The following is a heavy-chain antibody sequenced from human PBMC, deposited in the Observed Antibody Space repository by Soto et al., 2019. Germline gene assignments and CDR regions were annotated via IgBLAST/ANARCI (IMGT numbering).Heavy chain of an antibody. J-gene: IGHJ6*03. V-gene: IGHV3-53*04. Sequence: GGSLRLSCAASGFTVSSNYMSWVRQAPGKGLEWVSVIYSGGSTYYADSEKGRFTISRHNSKNTLYLQMNSLRAEDTAVDYCAGLSPDIVVVPAAMEFHYYMDVWGKGTTVTVSS. D-gene: IGHD2-2*01. CDR1: GFTVSSNY. CDR2: IYSGGST. CDR3: AGLSPDIVVVPAAMEFHYYMDV.